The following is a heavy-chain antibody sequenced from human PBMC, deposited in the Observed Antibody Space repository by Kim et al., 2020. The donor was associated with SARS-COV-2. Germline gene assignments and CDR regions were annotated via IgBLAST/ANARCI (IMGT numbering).Heavy chain of an antibody. CDR2: IYYSGST. CDR3: AGYGGAMVDY. J-gene: IGHJ4*02. Sequence: SETLSLTCTVSGGSISSYYWSWIRQPPGKGLEWIGYIYYSGSTNSNPSLKSRVTISVDTSKNQFSLKLSSVTAADTAVYYCAGYGGAMVDYWGQGTLVTVSS. CDR1: GGSISSYY. D-gene: IGHD5-18*01. V-gene: IGHV4-59*01.